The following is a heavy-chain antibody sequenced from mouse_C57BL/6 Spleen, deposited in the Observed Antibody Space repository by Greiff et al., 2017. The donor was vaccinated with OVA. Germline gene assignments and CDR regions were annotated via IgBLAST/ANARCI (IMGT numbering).Heavy chain of an antibody. V-gene: IGHV1-69*01. J-gene: IGHJ2*01. Sequence: VQLQQPGAELVLPGASVKLSCKASGYTFTRYWMHWVKQGPGQGLEWIGEIDTSASSTNYTQKLKGKFTLTVDNSSSTAYMQLSSLTSEDSAVYYCARSDYYGSSSYYFDDWGQGTTLTVSS. D-gene: IGHD1-1*01. CDR2: IDTSASST. CDR1: GYTFTRYW. CDR3: ARSDYYGSSSYYFDD.